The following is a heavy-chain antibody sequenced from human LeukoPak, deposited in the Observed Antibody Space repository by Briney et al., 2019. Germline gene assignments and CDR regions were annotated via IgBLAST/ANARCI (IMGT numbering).Heavy chain of an antibody. CDR3: ARQRYSDY. J-gene: IGHJ4*02. D-gene: IGHD1-1*01. V-gene: IGHV3-7*01. CDR2: IKEDGSEN. CDR1: GFTFSRYW. Sequence: PGGSLRLFCAASGFTFSRYWMTWVRQAPGKGLEWVANIKEDGSENSYVESVRGRFTISRDNAKNSLYLQLNSLRAEDTAVYFCARQRYSDYWGQGTLVTVSS.